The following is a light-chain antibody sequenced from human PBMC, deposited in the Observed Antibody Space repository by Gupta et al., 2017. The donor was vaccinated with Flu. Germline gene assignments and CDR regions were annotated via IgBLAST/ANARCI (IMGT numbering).Light chain of an antibody. J-gene: IGKJ2*01. CDR3: QQGGSSPYT. CDR2: GAS. Sequence: GLLSLSPGERATLSCRASQSVSSSYLAWYQQKPGQAPRLLIYGASNRATGIPDRFSGSGSGTDFTLTVSRLEPEDFAVYYCQQGGSSPYTSGQGTKVEIK. CDR1: QSVSSSY. V-gene: IGKV3-20*01.